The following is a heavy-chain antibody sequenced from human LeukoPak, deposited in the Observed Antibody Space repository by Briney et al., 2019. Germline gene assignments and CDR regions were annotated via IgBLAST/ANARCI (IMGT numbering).Heavy chain of an antibody. Sequence: GGSLRLSCAASGFTFSSYGMLWVRQAPGKGLEWVAVISFDGSNKYYADSVKGRFTISRDNSKNTLYLQMNSLRAEDTAVYYCARDPLTYYYDSSGPGWGQGTLVTVSS. D-gene: IGHD3-22*01. CDR3: ARDPLTYYYDSSGPG. CDR2: ISFDGSNK. V-gene: IGHV3-30*03. CDR1: GFTFSSYG. J-gene: IGHJ4*02.